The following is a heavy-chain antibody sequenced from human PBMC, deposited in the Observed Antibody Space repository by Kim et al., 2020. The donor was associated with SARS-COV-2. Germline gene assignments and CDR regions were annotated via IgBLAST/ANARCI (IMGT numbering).Heavy chain of an antibody. V-gene: IGHV7-4-1*02. D-gene: IGHD1-1*01. CDR2: INTNTGNP. Sequence: ASVKVSCKASGYTFTSYAMNWVRQAPGQGLEWMGWINTNTGNPTYAQGFTGRFVFSLDTSVSTAYLQISSLKAEDTAVYYCARDVPIWNDGVNGDDYWGQGTLVTVSS. CDR3: ARDVPIWNDGVNGDDY. CDR1: GYTFTSYA. J-gene: IGHJ4*02.